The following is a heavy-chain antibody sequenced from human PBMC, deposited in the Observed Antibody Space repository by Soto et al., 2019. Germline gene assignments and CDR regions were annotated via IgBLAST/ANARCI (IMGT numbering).Heavy chain of an antibody. J-gene: IGHJ4*02. D-gene: IGHD2-21*01. CDR1: GFTFSSYG. V-gene: IGHV3-33*01. CDR2: IWSDGNKK. CDR3: ARSTGSHTYLDC. Sequence: QVQLVESGGGVVQPGRSLRLSCAASGFTFSSYGMHWVRQAPGKGLEWVAVIWSDGNKKYYADSVKGRFTISRDNSKNTLYLQMDSLRAEDTAVYCCARSTGSHTYLDCWGQGTLVTVSS.